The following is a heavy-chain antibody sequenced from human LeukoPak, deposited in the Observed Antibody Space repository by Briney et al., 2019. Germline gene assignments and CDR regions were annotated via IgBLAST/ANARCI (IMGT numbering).Heavy chain of an antibody. D-gene: IGHD3-3*01. CDR1: GGSISSGSYY. CDR2: IYTSGST. CDR3: ARADFWSGYSSTY. J-gene: IGHJ4*02. V-gene: IGHV4-61*02. Sequence: SQTLSLTCTVSGGSISSGSYYWSWIRQPAGKGLEWIGRIYTSGSTNYNPSLKSRVTISVDTSKNQFSLKLSSVTAADTAVYYCARADFWSGYSSTYWGQGNLVTVSS.